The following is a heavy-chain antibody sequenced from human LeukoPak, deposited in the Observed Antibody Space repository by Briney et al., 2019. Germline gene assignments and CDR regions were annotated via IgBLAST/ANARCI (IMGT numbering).Heavy chain of an antibody. J-gene: IGHJ4*02. CDR2: ITGNGDIP. CDR1: GFTFSYYI. CDR3: ARRDDNSAYDY. V-gene: IGHV3-64D*09. Sequence: GGSLRLSCSASGFTFSYYIMHWVRQAPGKGLETVSAITGNGDIPYYGDSVKGRFTISRDNSKNTLYLQMSSLRTEDTAMYYCARRDDNSAYDYWGQGTLVTVSS. D-gene: IGHD5-24*01.